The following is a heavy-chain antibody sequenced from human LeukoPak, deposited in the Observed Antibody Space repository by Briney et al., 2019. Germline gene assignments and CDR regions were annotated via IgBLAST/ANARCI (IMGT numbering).Heavy chain of an antibody. CDR3: ARGRDRYNYAAWDY. J-gene: IGHJ4*02. CDR1: GGTFSSYA. D-gene: IGHD5-24*01. V-gene: IGHV1-69*04. Sequence: SVKASCKASGGTFSSYAISGVRQAPGQELEWMGRIIPILGIANYAQKFQGRVTITADKSTSTAYMELSSLRSEDTAVYYCARGRDRYNYAAWDYWGQGTLVTVSS. CDR2: IIPILGIA.